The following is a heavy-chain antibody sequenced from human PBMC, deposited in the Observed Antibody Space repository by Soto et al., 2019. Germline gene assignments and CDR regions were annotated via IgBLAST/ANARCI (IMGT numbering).Heavy chain of an antibody. CDR1: GYSFTSYW. CDR3: ATVEMAHRGYYYYGMDV. Sequence: GESLKISCKGSGYSFTSYWIGWVRQMPGKGLEWMGIIYPGDSDTRYSPSFQGQVTISADKSISTAYLQWSSLKASDTAMYYCATVEMAHRGYYYYGMDVWGQGTTVTVSS. V-gene: IGHV5-51*01. CDR2: IYPGDSDT. J-gene: IGHJ6*02. D-gene: IGHD2-15*01.